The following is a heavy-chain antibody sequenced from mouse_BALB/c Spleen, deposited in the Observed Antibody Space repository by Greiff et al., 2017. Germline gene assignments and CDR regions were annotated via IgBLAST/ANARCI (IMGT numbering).Heavy chain of an antibody. CDR3: ARLVDSAGYVGY. Sequence: QVQLKQPGAELVKPGASVKLSCKASGYTFTSYWMHWVKQRPGQGLEWIGEIDPSDSYTNYNQKFKGKATLTVDKSSSTAYMQLSSLTSEDSAVYYCARLVDSAGYVGYWGQGTSVTVSS. V-gene: IGHV1-69*02. D-gene: IGHD3-2*01. J-gene: IGHJ4*01. CDR1: GYTFTSYW. CDR2: IDPSDSYT.